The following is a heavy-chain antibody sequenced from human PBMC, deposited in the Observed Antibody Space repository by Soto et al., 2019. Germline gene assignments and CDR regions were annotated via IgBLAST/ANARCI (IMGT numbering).Heavy chain of an antibody. V-gene: IGHV4-59*01. CDR3: ASVSRQQLVFDY. Sequence: QVQLQESGPGLVKPSETLSLTCTVSGGSISSYYWRWIRQPSGKGLEWFGYIYYSGTINYNPALKSRVTISVDTSKNQFSLKLSSVTAADTAVYYCASVSRQQLVFDYWGQGTLVTVSS. CDR1: GGSISSYY. J-gene: IGHJ4*02. CDR2: IYYSGTI. D-gene: IGHD6-13*01.